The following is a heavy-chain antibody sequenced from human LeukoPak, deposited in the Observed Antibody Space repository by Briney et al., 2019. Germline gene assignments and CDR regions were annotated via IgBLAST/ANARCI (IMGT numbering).Heavy chain of an antibody. Sequence: PSETLSLTCVVSGGSVGGYYWGWIRQPPGRGLEWIGYVYYSGSTNYNPSFKSRITISVDTSRNQFSLQLSSVTAADTAMYYCARIHRYCSGGACYVLDNWGQGTLVAVSS. CDR1: GGSVGGYY. J-gene: IGHJ4*02. D-gene: IGHD2-15*01. CDR2: VYYSGST. CDR3: ARIHRYCSGGACYVLDN. V-gene: IGHV4-59*02.